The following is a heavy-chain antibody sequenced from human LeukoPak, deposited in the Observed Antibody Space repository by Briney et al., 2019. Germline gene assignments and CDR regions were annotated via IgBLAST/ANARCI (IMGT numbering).Heavy chain of an antibody. J-gene: IGHJ4*02. CDR3: VGYSSGWYQSDY. D-gene: IGHD6-19*01. Sequence: GGSLRLSCAASGFTFSSYAMSWVRQAPGKRLEWVSGITGSGGNTYYADSVKGRFTISRDNSKNTLYLQMNSLRDEDTAVYYCVGYSSGWYQSDYWGQGTLVTVSS. V-gene: IGHV3-23*01. CDR2: ITGSGGNT. CDR1: GFTFSSYA.